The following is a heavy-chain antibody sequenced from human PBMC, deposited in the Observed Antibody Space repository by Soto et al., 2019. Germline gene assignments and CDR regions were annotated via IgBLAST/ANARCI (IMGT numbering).Heavy chain of an antibody. Sequence: SETLSLTCTVSGGSIISYYWSWIRQPPGKGLEWIGYIYYSGSTNYNPSLKSRVTISVDTSKNQFSLKLSSVTAADTAVYYCARGHYDILTGYSNWFDPWGQGTLVTVSS. J-gene: IGHJ5*02. CDR1: GGSIISYY. CDR3: ARGHYDILTGYSNWFDP. D-gene: IGHD3-9*01. CDR2: IYYSGST. V-gene: IGHV4-59*01.